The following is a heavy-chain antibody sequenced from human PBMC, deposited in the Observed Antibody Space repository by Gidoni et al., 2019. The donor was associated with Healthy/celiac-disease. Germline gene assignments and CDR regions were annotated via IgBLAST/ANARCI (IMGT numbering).Heavy chain of an antibody. Sequence: QVQLVQSGAEVKKPGSSVKVSCKASGGTFSSYAISWVRQAPGQGLEWMGGIIPIFGTANYAQKFQGRVTITADESTSTAYMELSSLRSEDTAVYYCARFDHYYDSSGYYSAFDYWGQGTLVTVSS. CDR3: ARFDHYYDSSGYYSAFDY. V-gene: IGHV1-69*01. CDR2: IIPIFGTA. CDR1: GGTFSSYA. D-gene: IGHD3-22*01. J-gene: IGHJ4*02.